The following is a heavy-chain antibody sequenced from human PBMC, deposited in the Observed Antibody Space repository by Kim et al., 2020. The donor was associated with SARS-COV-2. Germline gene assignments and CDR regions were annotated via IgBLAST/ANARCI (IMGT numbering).Heavy chain of an antibody. CDR2: IYYSGST. Sequence: SETLSLTCTVSGGSISSGGYYWSWIRQHPGKGLEWIGYIYYSGSTYYNPSLKSRVTISVDTSKNQFSLKLSSVTAADTAVYYCARGKSINMVRGVRTTDYWGQGTLVTVSS. V-gene: IGHV4-31*03. D-gene: IGHD3-10*01. J-gene: IGHJ4*02. CDR1: GGSISSGGYY. CDR3: ARGKSINMVRGVRTTDY.